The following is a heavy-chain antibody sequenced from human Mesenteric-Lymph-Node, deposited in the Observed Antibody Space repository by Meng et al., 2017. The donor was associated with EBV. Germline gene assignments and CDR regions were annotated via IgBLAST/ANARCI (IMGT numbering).Heavy chain of an antibody. D-gene: IGHD3-9*01. CDR1: SRNVSNINCA. J-gene: IGHJ5*02. V-gene: IGHV6-1*01. Sequence: GPGPREPPPNTALASATSSRNVSNINCAWNWIRQSPSGGSEWLGRTYYMSKWYNDYEVSVKGRITITTDTTKNMVSLQLKSVTPEDTAVYYCAGVGSTISTDLFDTWGQGTLVTVSS. CDR2: TYYMSKWYN. CDR3: AGVGSTISTDLFDT.